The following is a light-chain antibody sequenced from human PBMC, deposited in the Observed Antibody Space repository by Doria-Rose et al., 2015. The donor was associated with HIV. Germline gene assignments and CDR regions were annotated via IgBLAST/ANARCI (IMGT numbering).Light chain of an antibody. CDR2: DGS. J-gene: IGKJ1*01. CDR3: HQYGTSWT. V-gene: IGKV3-20*01. Sequence: LTQSPGTLSLSPGERATLSRRASQSFSSTYLAWYQQKPGQAPSLLIYDGSTRATGIPDRFSASGSGTDFTLTINRLEPEDVALYYCHQYGTSWTFGQGTKVEI. CDR1: QSFSSTY.